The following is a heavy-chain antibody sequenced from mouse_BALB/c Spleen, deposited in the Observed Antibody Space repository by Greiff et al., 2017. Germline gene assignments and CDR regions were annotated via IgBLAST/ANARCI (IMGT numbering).Heavy chain of an antibody. V-gene: IGHV3-8*02. Sequence: EVKLMESGPSLVKPSQTLSLTCSVTGDSITSGYWNWIRKFPGNKLEYMGYISYSGSTYYNPSLKSRISITRDTSKNQYYLQLNSVTTEDTATYYCATRDGNYVGWFAYWGQGTLVTVSA. CDR2: ISYSGST. CDR1: GDSITSGY. CDR3: ATRDGNYVGWFAY. D-gene: IGHD2-1*01. J-gene: IGHJ3*01.